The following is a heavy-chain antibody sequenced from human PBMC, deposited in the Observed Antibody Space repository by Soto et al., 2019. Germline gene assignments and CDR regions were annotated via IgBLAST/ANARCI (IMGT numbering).Heavy chain of an antibody. V-gene: IGHV1-3*01. Sequence: QVVLVQSGAEVKKPGASVKVSCTASGFSFSTYTIHWVRQAPGQRPEWLGWFNAANGDTKYSPICQDRVTITGDTSAHTAFMELSSLRSEDTAVYYCATVQFYGVDVCGPGTTVTVSS. D-gene: IGHD3-10*02. CDR2: FNAANGDT. J-gene: IGHJ6*02. CDR1: GFSFSTYT. CDR3: ATVQFYGVDV.